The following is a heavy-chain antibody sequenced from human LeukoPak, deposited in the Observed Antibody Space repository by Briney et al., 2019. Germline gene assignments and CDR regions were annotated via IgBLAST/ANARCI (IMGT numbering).Heavy chain of an antibody. V-gene: IGHV3-30*03. D-gene: IGHD2/OR15-2a*01. CDR3: ARRNILNWFDP. CDR1: GFTFSSYG. J-gene: IGHJ5*02. Sequence: GGSLRLSCAASGFTFSSYGMHWVRQAPGKGLEWVAVISYDGSNKYYADSVKGRFTISRDNSKNTLYLQMNSLRAEDTAVYYCARRNILNWFDPWGQGTLVTVSS. CDR2: ISYDGSNK.